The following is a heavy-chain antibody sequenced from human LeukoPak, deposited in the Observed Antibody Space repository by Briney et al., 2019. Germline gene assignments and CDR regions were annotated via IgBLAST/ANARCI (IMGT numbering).Heavy chain of an antibody. CDR2: IFHSGST. CDR3: ARLSRGGGDYGY. J-gene: IGHJ4*02. D-gene: IGHD4-17*01. Sequence: SETLSLTCAVYGGSFSGYYWSWIRQPPGQGLEWIGDIFHSGSTNYNPSLKSRVPRSVDTSKSQLTLKLTSVTAADTAVYYCARLSRGGGDYGYWGQGTLVTVSS. V-gene: IGHV4-34*12. CDR1: GGSFSGYY.